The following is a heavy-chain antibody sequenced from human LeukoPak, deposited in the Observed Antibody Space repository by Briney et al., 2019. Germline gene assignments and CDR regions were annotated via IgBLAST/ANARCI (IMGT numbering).Heavy chain of an antibody. CDR1: GGSISSYY. CDR2: IYYSGST. D-gene: IGHD5-18*01. Sequence: NSSETLSLTCAVSGGSISSYYWSWIRQPPGKGLEWIGYIYYSGSTNYNPSLKSRVTISVDTSKNQFSLKLSSVTAADTAVYYCARGRQLFDYWGQGTLVTVSS. V-gene: IGHV4-59*01. CDR3: ARGRQLFDY. J-gene: IGHJ4*02.